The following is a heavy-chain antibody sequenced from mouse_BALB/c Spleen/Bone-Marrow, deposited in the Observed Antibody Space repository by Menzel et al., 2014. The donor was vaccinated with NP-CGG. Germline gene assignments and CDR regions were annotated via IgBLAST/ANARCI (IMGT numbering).Heavy chain of an antibody. CDR1: AYSITSGYG. Sequence: ESGPDLVKPSQSVSLTYTVTAYSITSGYGWHWIRQFPGNRLEWMGYIHYSGNTDYNPSLKSRISITRDTSKNQFFLQLNSLTTEDTATYYCTRETAIVADFDYWGQGTTLTVSS. V-gene: IGHV3-1*02. CDR3: TRETAIVADFDY. D-gene: IGHD1-1*01. J-gene: IGHJ2*01. CDR2: IHYSGNT.